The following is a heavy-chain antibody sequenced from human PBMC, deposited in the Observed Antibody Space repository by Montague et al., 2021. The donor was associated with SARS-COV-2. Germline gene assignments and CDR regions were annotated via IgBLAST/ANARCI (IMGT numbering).Heavy chain of an antibody. CDR2: VGYSGNT. CDR1: GGPISGSSDY. Sequence: SETQSLTCTVTGGPISGSSDYWGWIRQSPGQGREWIASVGYSGNTYYCPSLRSRLTISVDTSKNKFSLKLNSVTAADTALYYCARREYSYGWGDWGQGTLVTVSS. CDR3: ARREYSYGWGD. D-gene: IGHD5-18*01. V-gene: IGHV4-39*01. J-gene: IGHJ4*02.